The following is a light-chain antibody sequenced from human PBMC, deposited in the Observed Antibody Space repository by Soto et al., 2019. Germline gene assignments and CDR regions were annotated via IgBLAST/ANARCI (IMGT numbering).Light chain of an antibody. Sequence: DIVLTQSPGTLSLSPGERATLSCRASQSVSSNYLAWYLRKPGQTPRLLIFAASSRASGIPDRFSGSGSGTDFTLTISRLEPEDFAVYYCQQYDSSPYTFGQGTKLEIK. CDR2: AAS. CDR3: QQYDSSPYT. J-gene: IGKJ2*01. CDR1: QSVSSNY. V-gene: IGKV3-20*01.